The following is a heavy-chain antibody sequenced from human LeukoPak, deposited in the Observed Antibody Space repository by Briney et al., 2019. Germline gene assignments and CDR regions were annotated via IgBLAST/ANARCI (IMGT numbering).Heavy chain of an antibody. V-gene: IGHV3-30-3*01. CDR3: ARSYGSGMYYFDY. Sequence: GGSLRLSCAASGFTFSSYAMHWVRQAPGKGLEWVAIISYDGSNKYYADSVKGRFTISRDNSKNTLYLQMNSLRAEDTAVYYCARSYGSGMYYFDYWGQGTLVTVPS. D-gene: IGHD3-10*01. CDR2: ISYDGSNK. J-gene: IGHJ4*02. CDR1: GFTFSSYA.